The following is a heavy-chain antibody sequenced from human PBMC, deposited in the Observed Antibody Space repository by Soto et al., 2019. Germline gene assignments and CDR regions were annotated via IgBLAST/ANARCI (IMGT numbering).Heavy chain of an antibody. Sequence: EVQLVESGGGLVQPGGSLRLSCAASGFTFSSYDMHWVRQATGKGLEWVSAIGTAVDTYYPGSVKGRFTISRENAKNSLYLQMNSLRAGDTAVYYCARRLGTMVRGLINYYYGMDVWGQGTTVTVSS. D-gene: IGHD3-10*01. CDR3: ARRLGTMVRGLINYYYGMDV. CDR2: IGTAVDT. V-gene: IGHV3-13*04. J-gene: IGHJ6*02. CDR1: GFTFSSYD.